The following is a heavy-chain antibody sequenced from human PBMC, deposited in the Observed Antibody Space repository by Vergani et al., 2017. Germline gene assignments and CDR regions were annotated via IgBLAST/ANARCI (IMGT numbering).Heavy chain of an antibody. CDR1: GFSFGNYA. V-gene: IGHV3-30-3*01. CDR2: ISYDGTEK. CDR3: ARDGWELLDYFYYMDV. D-gene: IGHD1-26*01. J-gene: IGHJ6*03. Sequence: QVKLEESGGGVVQPGRSLRLSCAASGFSFGNYAMHCVRQAPGKGLEWVGVISYDGTEKKYADSVNGRFTISRDNAKNTLYLQMDSLRAEDTAVYYCARDGWELLDYFYYMDVWGKGPTVTVSS.